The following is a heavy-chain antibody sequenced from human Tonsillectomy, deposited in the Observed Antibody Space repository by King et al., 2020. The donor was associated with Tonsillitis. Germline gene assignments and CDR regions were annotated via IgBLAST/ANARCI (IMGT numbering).Heavy chain of an antibody. V-gene: IGHV3-11*06. CDR1: GFTFSDYY. D-gene: IGHD1-26*01. Sequence: VQLVESGGGLVKPGGSLRLSCAASGFTFSDYYMSWIRQAPGKGLEWVSYISSSSTYTNYADSVKGRFTISRDNAKNSLYLQVNSLRAEDTAVYYCARGSGTSGSPVDYWGQGTLVTVSS. CDR2: ISSSSTYT. J-gene: IGHJ4*02. CDR3: ARGSGTSGSPVDY.